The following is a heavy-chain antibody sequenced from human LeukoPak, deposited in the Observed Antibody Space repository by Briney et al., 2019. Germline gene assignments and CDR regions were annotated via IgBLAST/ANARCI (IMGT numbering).Heavy chain of an antibody. CDR3: ARLEGSSGTDAFDI. Sequence: SETLSLTCTVSGGSISRSSYYWGWIRQPPGKGLEWIGSIYYSGSTYYNPSLKSRVTISVDTSKNQFSLKLSSVTAANTAVYYCARLEGSSGTDAFDIWGQRTMVTVSS. CDR2: IYYSGST. V-gene: IGHV4-39*01. CDR1: GGSISRSSYY. J-gene: IGHJ3*02. D-gene: IGHD3-22*01.